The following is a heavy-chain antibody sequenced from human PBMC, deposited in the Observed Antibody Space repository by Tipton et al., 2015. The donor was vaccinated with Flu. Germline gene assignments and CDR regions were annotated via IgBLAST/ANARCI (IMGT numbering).Heavy chain of an antibody. J-gene: IGHJ4*02. CDR2: ISSSGSTI. D-gene: IGHD3-10*01. CDR1: GFTFSDYY. CDR3: ATTYYYGSGSYSLFDY. Sequence: SLRLSCAASGFTFSDYYMSWIRQAPGKGLEWVSYISSSGSTIYYADSVKGRFTISRDNAKNSLYLQMNSLRAEDTAVYYCATTYYYGSGSYSLFDYWGQGTLVTVSS. V-gene: IGHV3-11*01.